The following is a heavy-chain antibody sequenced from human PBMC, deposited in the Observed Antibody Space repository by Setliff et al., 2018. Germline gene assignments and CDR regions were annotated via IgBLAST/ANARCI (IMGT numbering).Heavy chain of an antibody. CDR3: ARQGTAIRWFDP. D-gene: IGHD3-10*01. CDR1: GASISSHY. J-gene: IGHJ5*02. CDR2: MYYTGST. V-gene: IGHV4-59*11. Sequence: KASETLSLTCTVSGASISSHYWSWIRQPPGKGLEWIGSMYYTGSTNYNPSLKSRVTISVDTSKKQFSLRLNSVTAADTAVYYCARQGTAIRWFDPWGQGTLVTVSS.